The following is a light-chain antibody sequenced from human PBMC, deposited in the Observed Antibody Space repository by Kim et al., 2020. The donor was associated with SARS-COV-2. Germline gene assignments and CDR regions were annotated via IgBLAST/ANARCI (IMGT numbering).Light chain of an antibody. J-gene: IGKJ3*01. CDR3: QQRSNWPT. CDR1: QSVSSY. CDR2: DAS. Sequence: SLSPGERAPLSCRASQSVSSYLAWYQQKPGQAPRLLIYDASNRATGIPARFSGSGSGTDFPLTISSLEPEDFAVYYCQQRSNWPTFGPGTKVDIK. V-gene: IGKV3-11*01.